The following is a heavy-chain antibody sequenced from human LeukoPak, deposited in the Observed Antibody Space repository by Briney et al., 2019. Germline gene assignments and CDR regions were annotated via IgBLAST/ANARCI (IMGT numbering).Heavy chain of an antibody. V-gene: IGHV3-23*01. Sequence: GGSLRLSCAASGFTFNTYAMGWVRHAPGKGLECVSVITGGGRSNTYYADSVKGRFSISRDNSKNTLYLQMNNLRAEDTAVYYCTKNMAYDYDTRGAFDIWGQGTMVTVSS. J-gene: IGHJ3*02. CDR3: TKNMAYDYDTRGAFDI. CDR2: ITGGGRSNT. CDR1: GFTFNTYA. D-gene: IGHD3-22*01.